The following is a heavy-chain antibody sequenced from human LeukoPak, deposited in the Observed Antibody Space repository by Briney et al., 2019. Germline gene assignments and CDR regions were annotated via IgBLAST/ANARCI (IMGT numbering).Heavy chain of an antibody. J-gene: IGHJ4*02. D-gene: IGHD6-19*01. Sequence: PGRSLRLSCAASGFTFSSYALSWVRQAPEKGLEWVSTISGSGGGTYYADSGKGRFTISRDNSKNTLYLQMNSLRVEDTAVYYCAKGLVGGITVAGFDYWGQGTLVTVSS. CDR2: ISGSGGGT. V-gene: IGHV3-23*01. CDR1: GFTFSSYA. CDR3: AKGLVGGITVAGFDY.